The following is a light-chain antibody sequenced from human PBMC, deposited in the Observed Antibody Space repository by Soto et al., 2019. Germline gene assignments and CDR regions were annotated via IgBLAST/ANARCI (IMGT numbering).Light chain of an antibody. V-gene: IGLV2-14*01. CDR3: SSYSTTTSPHVL. J-gene: IGLJ2*01. Sequence: LAQPASVSGSPGQSITISCTGTRSDIGRYNYVSWYQQRPGKAPKLLIYEVTYRPSGVSARFSGSKSGSTASLTISGLQAEDEADYYCSSYSTTTSPHVLFGGGTKVTVL. CDR1: RSDIGRYNY. CDR2: EVT.